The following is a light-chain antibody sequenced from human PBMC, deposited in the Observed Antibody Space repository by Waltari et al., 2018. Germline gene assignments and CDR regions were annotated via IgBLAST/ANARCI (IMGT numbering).Light chain of an antibody. Sequence: EIVMTQSPATLSVSPGERATLSCRAGQSVSSKLAWYQQKPGQAPRLLIYGASTRAIGSPDRFSGSGSGTEFTLTISSLQSEDFAVYYCQQYNNWYTVGQGTKLELK. J-gene: IGKJ2*01. CDR3: QQYNNWYT. V-gene: IGKV3-15*01. CDR1: QSVSSK. CDR2: GAS.